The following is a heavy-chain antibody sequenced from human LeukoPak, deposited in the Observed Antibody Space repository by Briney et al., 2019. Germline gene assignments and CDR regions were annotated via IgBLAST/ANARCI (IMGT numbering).Heavy chain of an antibody. J-gene: IGHJ4*02. Sequence: AGGSLRLSCAASGFTFSSYAMSWVRQAPGKGLEWVSAISGSGGSKYYADSVKGRFTISRDNSKNTVYLQMNSLRAEDTAVYYCAKDTRKYYGSGSYPDYWGQGTLVAVFS. CDR2: ISGSGGSK. D-gene: IGHD3-10*01. V-gene: IGHV3-23*01. CDR1: GFTFSSYA. CDR3: AKDTRKYYGSGSYPDY.